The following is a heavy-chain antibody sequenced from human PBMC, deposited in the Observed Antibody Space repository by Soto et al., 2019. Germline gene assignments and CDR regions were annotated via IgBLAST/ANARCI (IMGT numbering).Heavy chain of an antibody. CDR2: IYRNDDK. CDR3: XTHSNSWFLYYFDY. J-gene: IGHJ4*02. CDR1: AFSPEXKGMA. D-gene: IGHD6-13*01. V-gene: IGHV2-5*01. Sequence: SGPTLANPTQTPTXXXTLSAFSPEXKGMAWGWPXQPPXKALEXXAPIYRNDDKRYSPSLQSRLTITKDTSRNQVVLTMTNMDPVDTATYYCXTHSNSWFLYYFDYWGQGTLVTVSS.